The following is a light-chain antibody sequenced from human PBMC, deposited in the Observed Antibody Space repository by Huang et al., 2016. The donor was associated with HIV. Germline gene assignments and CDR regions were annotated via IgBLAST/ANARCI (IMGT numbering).Light chain of an antibody. V-gene: IGKV4-1*01. CDR1: QSVLYSSNNKND. Sequence: DIVMTQSPDSLAVSLGERATINFKSSQSVLYSSNNKNDLAWHQQKPGQPPKLLIYWASTRESGVPDRFSGSGSWTDFTLTISSLQAEDVAVYYCQQYYSTPLTFGGGTKVEIK. J-gene: IGKJ4*01. CDR2: WAS. CDR3: QQYYSTPLT.